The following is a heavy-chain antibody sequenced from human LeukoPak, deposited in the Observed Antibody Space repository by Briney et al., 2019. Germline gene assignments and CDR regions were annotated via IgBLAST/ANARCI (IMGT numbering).Heavy chain of an antibody. Sequence: PGGSLRLSCAASGFTFSGSAMPWVRQASGKGLEWVGRIRSKVNSYATAYAASVKGRFTISRDDSKKTVYLEMNSLKTEDTAVYYCTRQYSGYDSVDSMDVWGQGTTVIVTS. CDR3: TRQYSGYDSVDSMDV. CDR1: GFTFSGSA. J-gene: IGHJ6*02. CDR2: IRSKVNSYAT. V-gene: IGHV3-73*01. D-gene: IGHD5-12*01.